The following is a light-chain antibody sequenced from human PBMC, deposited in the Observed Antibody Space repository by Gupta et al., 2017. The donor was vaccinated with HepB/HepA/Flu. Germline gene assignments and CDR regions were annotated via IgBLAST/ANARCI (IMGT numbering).Light chain of an antibody. J-gene: IGLJ3*02. CDR1: SSNIGSNF. V-gene: IGLV1-51*01. CDR2: DNN. Sequence: QSALTQPVSVSPGPGQKVTISCSGSSSNIGSNFVSWYQQFPGTAPKLLIYDNNKRPSGIPDRFSGSKSGTSATLGITGLQSGDEADYYCGAWDTSLSVVVFGGGTKLTVL. CDR3: GAWDTSLSVVV.